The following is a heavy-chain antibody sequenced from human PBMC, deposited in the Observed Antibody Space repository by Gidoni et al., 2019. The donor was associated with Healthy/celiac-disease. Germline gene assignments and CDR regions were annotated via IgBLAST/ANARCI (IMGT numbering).Heavy chain of an antibody. D-gene: IGHD4-4*01. CDR3: ARFPDYSNFDAFDI. CDR1: GSTFTSYA. CDR2: INAGNGNP. V-gene: IGHV1-3*05. Sequence: QVQLVQSGAAEKKPGASVKGSGKASGSTFTSYAMHWVRQAPGQRLEWMGWINAGNGNPKYSQKFQGRVTITRDTSASTAYMELSSLRSEDTAVYYCARFPDYSNFDAFDIWGQGTMVTVSS. J-gene: IGHJ3*02.